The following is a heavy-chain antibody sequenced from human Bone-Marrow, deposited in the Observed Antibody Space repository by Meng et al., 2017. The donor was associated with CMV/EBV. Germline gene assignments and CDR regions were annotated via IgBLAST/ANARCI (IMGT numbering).Heavy chain of an antibody. J-gene: IGHJ6*02. D-gene: IGHD1-14*01. Sequence: ASVKVSCKASEYTLTGYHIYWVRQAPGQGLEWMGWINPTTGGTNYAQNFQGRVTMTRDTSITTASMELRSLRSDDTAVYYCARGSSLTDGMDVWGQGTTVTFSS. CDR1: EYTLTGYH. CDR3: ARGSSLTDGMDV. CDR2: INPTTGGT. V-gene: IGHV1-2*02.